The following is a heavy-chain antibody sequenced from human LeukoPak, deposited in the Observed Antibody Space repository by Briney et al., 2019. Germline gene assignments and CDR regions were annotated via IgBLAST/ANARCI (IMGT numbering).Heavy chain of an antibody. CDR2: IYSGGST. D-gene: IGHD3-22*01. CDR3: ARARYYYDSSGYYYYFDY. J-gene: IGHJ4*02. CDR1: GFTVSSNY. Sequence: PGGSLRLSCAASGFTVSSNYMSWVRQAPGKGLEWVSVIYSGGSTYYADSVKGRFTISRDNSKNTLYLQMNSLRAEDTAVYYCARARYYYDSSGYYYYFDYWGQGTLVTVSS. V-gene: IGHV3-53*01.